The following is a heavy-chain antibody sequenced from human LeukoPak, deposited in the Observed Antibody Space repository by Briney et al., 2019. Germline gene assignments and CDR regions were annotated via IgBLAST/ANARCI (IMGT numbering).Heavy chain of an antibody. Sequence: PGGSLRLSCAASGFTFNSYAMSWVRQAPGRGLEWVSGISISGGSTYYADSVKGRFTISRDNAKNTLYLQMNSLRAEDTAVYYCSSQSPVGATEAFDIWGQGTMVTVSS. CDR1: GFTFNSYA. CDR3: SSQSPVGATEAFDI. V-gene: IGHV3-23*01. J-gene: IGHJ3*02. D-gene: IGHD1-26*01. CDR2: ISISGGST.